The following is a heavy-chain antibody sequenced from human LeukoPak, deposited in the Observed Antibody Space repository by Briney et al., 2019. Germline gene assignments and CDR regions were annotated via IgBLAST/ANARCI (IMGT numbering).Heavy chain of an antibody. J-gene: IGHJ4*02. D-gene: IGHD3-22*01. Sequence: GRSLRLSCAGSGFTFSSSSMHWVRQAPGKGLEWVSIIYSGGSTYYADSVKGRFTISRDNSKNTLYFQMNSLRAEDTAVYYCARYSSGYSTYFDYWGQGTLVTVSS. V-gene: IGHV3-66*01. CDR2: IYSGGST. CDR1: GFTFSSSS. CDR3: ARYSSGYSTYFDY.